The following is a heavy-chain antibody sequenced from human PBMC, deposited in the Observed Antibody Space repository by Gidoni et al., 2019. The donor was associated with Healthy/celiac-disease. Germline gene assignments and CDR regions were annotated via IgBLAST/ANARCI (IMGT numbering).Heavy chain of an antibody. Sequence: EVQLVESGGGLVQPGGSLRLSCAASGFPFSSYDMHWVRQATGKGLEWVSAIGTAGDTYYPGSVKGRFTISRENAKNSLYLQMNSLRAGDTAVYYCARGADTAMAPYFDYWGQGTLVTVSS. J-gene: IGHJ4*02. D-gene: IGHD5-18*01. V-gene: IGHV3-13*01. CDR1: GFPFSSYD. CDR2: IGTAGDT. CDR3: ARGADTAMAPYFDY.